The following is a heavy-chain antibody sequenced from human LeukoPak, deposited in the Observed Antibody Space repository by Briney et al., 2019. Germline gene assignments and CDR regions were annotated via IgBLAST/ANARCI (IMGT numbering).Heavy chain of an antibody. Sequence: GGSLRLSCAASRFIFSNYWMHWVRQAPGEGLVWVSRIYSDGSSTSYAGSVKGRFTISRDNAKNTLYLQVNSLRAEDTAIYYCTRGVPGIAAAGTGHGYFDLWGRGTLVTVSS. CDR1: RFIFSNYW. J-gene: IGHJ2*01. V-gene: IGHV3-74*01. CDR2: IYSDGSST. D-gene: IGHD6-13*01. CDR3: TRGVPGIAAAGTGHGYFDL.